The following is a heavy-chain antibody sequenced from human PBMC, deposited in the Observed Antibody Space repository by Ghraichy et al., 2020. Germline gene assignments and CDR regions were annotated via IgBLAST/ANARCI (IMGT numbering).Heavy chain of an antibody. J-gene: IGHJ5*02. D-gene: IGHD1-1*01. CDR2: TYHSGST. CDR1: GGSINTGDSS. V-gene: IGHV4-30-2*01. Sequence: SETLSLTCTVSGGSINTGDSSWNWIRQPPGKGLEWIGHTYHSGSTYYNPSLKSRVTISVDRSENQFSLIVSSVTAADTAVYYCARARDWKNWFDPWGQGTLVTVSS. CDR3: ARARDWKNWFDP.